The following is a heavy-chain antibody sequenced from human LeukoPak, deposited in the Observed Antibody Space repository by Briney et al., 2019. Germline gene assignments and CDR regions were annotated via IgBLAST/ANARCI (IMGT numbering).Heavy chain of an antibody. CDR3: ARDHEDSSGWYMAFDI. V-gene: IGHV3-64*01. D-gene: IGHD6-19*01. CDR1: GFTFSSYA. CDR2: ISSNGGST. Sequence: PGGSLRLSCAASGFTFSSYAMHWVRQAPGKGLEYVSAISSNGGSTYYANSVKGRFTISRDNSKNTLYLRMGSLRAEDMAVYYCARDHEDSSGWYMAFDIWGQGTMVTVSS. J-gene: IGHJ3*02.